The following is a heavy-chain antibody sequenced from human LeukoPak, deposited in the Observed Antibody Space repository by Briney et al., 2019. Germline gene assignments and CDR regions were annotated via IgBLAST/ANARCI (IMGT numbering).Heavy chain of an antibody. CDR3: ARDRYGLLSLYYYYYMDV. V-gene: IGHV1-69*04. CDR2: IIPILGIA. D-gene: IGHD3-3*01. Sequence: SVKVSCKASGGTFSSYAISWVRQAPGQGLEWMGRIIPILGIANYAQKFQGRVTITADKSTSTAYMVLSSLRSEDTAVYYCARDRYGLLSLYYYYYMDVWGKGTTVTVSS. CDR1: GGTFSSYA. J-gene: IGHJ6*03.